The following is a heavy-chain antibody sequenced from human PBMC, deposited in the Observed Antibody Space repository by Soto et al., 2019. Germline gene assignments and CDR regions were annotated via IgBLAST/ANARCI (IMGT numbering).Heavy chain of an antibody. CDR3: ARRYCISTSCHYYGMDV. D-gene: IGHD2-2*01. CDR1: GGTFSTYT. V-gene: IGHV1-69*12. Sequence: QVQLVQSGAEVKKPGSSVKVSCKASGGTFSTYTINWVRQAPGQGLEWMGGIIPMFGTANYAQKFQGRVTIPADASTSTAYMELSSLRSEDTAVYYCARRYCISTSCHYYGMDVWGQGTTVTVSS. CDR2: IIPMFGTA. J-gene: IGHJ6*02.